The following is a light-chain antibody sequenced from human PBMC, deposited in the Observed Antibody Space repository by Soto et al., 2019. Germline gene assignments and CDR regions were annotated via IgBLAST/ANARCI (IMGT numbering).Light chain of an antibody. CDR1: SSDVGSYNL. CDR2: GVT. V-gene: IGLV2-14*02. CDR3: SSYTSSSTPFV. Sequence: QSALTQPASVSGSPGQSITISCIGTSSDVGSYNLVSWYQQHPGKAPKVLIYGVTNRPSGVSNRFSGSKSGNTASLTISGLQAEDEADYYCSSYTSSSTPFVFGTGTKLTVL. J-gene: IGLJ1*01.